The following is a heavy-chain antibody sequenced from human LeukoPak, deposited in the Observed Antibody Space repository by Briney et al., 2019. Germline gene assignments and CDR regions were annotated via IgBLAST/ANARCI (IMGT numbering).Heavy chain of an antibody. D-gene: IGHD4-23*01. V-gene: IGHV4-59*01. J-gene: IGHJ4*02. CDR2: IHYSGST. CDR3: ARLGRKTTVVPPDFDC. CDR1: GGSIRSDY. Sequence: SETLSLTCTVSGGSIRSDYWSWVRQPPGKGLEWIGYIHYSGSTNYNASLKSRLTMSVDMSKNQFSPKLTSATAADTAVYYCARLGRKTTVVPPDFDCWGQGTLVTVSS.